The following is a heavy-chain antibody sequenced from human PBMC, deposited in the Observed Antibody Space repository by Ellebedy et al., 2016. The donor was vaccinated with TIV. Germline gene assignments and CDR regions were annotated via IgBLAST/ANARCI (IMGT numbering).Heavy chain of an antibody. D-gene: IGHD3-3*01. V-gene: IGHV3-21*01. CDR2: ISSSSSYI. CDR3: VKDPRLRRSGVVITGMDV. Sequence: GGSLRLSXAASGFTFSSYSMNWVRQAPGKGLEWVSSISSSSSYIYYADSVKGRFTISRDNAKNSLYLQMNSLRAEDTAVYYCVKDPRLRRSGVVITGMDVWGQGTTVTVSS. J-gene: IGHJ6*02. CDR1: GFTFSSYS.